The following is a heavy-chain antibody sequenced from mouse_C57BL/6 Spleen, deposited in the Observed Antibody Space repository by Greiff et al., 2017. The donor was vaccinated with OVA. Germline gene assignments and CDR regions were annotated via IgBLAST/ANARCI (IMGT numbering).Heavy chain of an antibody. CDR3: ARPDYGNYWYFDV. J-gene: IGHJ1*03. D-gene: IGHD2-1*01. CDR1: GYTFTSYT. V-gene: IGHV1-4*01. Sequence: QVQLQQSGAELARPGASVKMSCKASGYTFTSYTMHWVKQRPGQGLEWIGYINPSSGYTKYNQKFKDKATLTADKSSSTAYMQLSSLTSEDSAVDYCARPDYGNYWYFDVWGTGTTVTVSS. CDR2: INPSSGYT.